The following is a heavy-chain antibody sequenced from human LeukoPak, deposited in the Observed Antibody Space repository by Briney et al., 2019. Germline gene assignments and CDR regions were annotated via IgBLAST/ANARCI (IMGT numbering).Heavy chain of an antibody. CDR1: GGTFSSYA. J-gene: IGHJ4*02. Sequence: PVKVSCKASGGTFSSYAISWVRQAPGQGLEWMGRIIPILGIANYAQKFQGRVTITADKSTSTAYMELSSLRSEDTAVYYCARDLVEDFWSGYPDYWGQGTLVTVSS. V-gene: IGHV1-69*04. D-gene: IGHD3-3*01. CDR2: IIPILGIA. CDR3: ARDLVEDFWSGYPDY.